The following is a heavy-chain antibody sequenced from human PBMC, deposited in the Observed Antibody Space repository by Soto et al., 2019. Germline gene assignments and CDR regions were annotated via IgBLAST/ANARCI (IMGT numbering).Heavy chain of an antibody. J-gene: IGHJ3*01. CDR1: GFTFNNYA. Sequence: GSSLRLSSAASGFTFNNYAMSWVLQAPGKGLKWVSGISARGGTTHYAGSVKGRFTISRDSSKSMLSLQMNGLRVEDTAVYYCPKDPNGDYVGGFEFWRQGTLVTVS. V-gene: IGHV3-23*01. CDR2: ISARGGTT. D-gene: IGHD4-17*01. CDR3: PKDPNGDYVGGFEF.